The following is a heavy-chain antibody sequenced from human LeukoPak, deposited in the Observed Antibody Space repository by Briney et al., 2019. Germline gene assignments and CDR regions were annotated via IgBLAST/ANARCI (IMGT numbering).Heavy chain of an antibody. D-gene: IGHD1-1*01. V-gene: IGHV3-21*01. CDR2: ISSSSSYI. Sequence: PGGSLRLSCAASGFTFSSYSMNWVRQAPGKGLEGVSSISSSSSYIYYADSVKGRFTISRDNAKNSLYLQMNSLRAEDTAVYYCARWKRRGYYMDVWGKGTTVTVSS. CDR1: GFTFSSYS. J-gene: IGHJ6*03. CDR3: ARWKRRGYYMDV.